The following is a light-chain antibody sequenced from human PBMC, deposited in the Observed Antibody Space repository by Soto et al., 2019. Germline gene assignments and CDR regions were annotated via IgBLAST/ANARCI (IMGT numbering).Light chain of an antibody. J-gene: IGKJ4*01. Sequence: EIVMTQSPATLSVSPGERATLSCRASQSVSNNLAWYQQKPGQAPRLLISHASTRATGIPARFSGSGSGTEFTLTISSLHSEDFAVYYCQKYNKWPLTFGGGTKVEIK. V-gene: IGKV3-15*01. CDR3: QKYNKWPLT. CDR2: HAS. CDR1: QSVSNN.